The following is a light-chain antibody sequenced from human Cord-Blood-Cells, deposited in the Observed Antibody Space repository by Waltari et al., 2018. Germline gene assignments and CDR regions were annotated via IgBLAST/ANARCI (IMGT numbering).Light chain of an antibody. CDR1: ISTIGNTY. V-gene: IGLV1-51*01. CDR3: GTWDSSLSAV. Sequence: QPVLTQPPSVSAAPGHKATIPSSGRISTIGNTYVSWYQQLPGTAPKLLIYDNNKRPSGIPDRFSGSKAGTSATLGITGLQTGDEADYYCGTWDSSLSAVFGGGTQLTVL. CDR2: DNN. J-gene: IGLJ7*01.